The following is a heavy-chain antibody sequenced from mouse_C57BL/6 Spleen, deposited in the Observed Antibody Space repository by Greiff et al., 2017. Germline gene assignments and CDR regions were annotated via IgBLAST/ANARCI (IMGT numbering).Heavy chain of an antibody. V-gene: IGHV1-53*01. CDR1: GYTFTGYW. CDR2: INPSNGGT. CDR3: ARLTLDHYGRSY. Sequence: QVQLQQSGAELVKPGASVKLSCTASGYTFTGYWMHWVKQRPGQGLEWIGSINPSNGGTNYDEKFKSKATLTVDKSSSTAYMQLSSLTSEDSAVYDYARLTLDHYGRSYWGQGTTLTVSS. D-gene: IGHD1-1*01. J-gene: IGHJ2*01.